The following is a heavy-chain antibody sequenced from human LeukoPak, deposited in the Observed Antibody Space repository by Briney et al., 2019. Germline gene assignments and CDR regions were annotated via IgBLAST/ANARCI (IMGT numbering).Heavy chain of an antibody. D-gene: IGHD6-13*01. CDR1: GYTFTSYA. Sequence: GSSGRVSCTASGYTFTSYAMHWVRQSPGQRRGWMGWINAGNGNTKYSQKFQGRVTITRDTSASTPYMELSSLRSEDTAVYYCAREKLAAAGTFGYWGQGTLVTVSS. CDR3: AREKLAAAGTFGY. J-gene: IGHJ4*02. V-gene: IGHV1-3*01. CDR2: INAGNGNT.